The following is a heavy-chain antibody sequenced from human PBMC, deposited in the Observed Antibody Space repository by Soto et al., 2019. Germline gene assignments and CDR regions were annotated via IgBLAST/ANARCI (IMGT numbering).Heavy chain of an antibody. CDR1: GYTFTSYA. CDR2: INAGNGNT. J-gene: IGHJ5*02. Sequence: QVQLVQSGAEVKKPGASVKVSCKASGYTFTSYAMHWVRQAPGQRLEWMGWINAGNGNTKYSQKFQGRVTITRDTSASTAYMELSSLRSEDTAVYYCARDRRIAAAGTKVGWRGWFDPWGQGTLVTVSS. V-gene: IGHV1-3*01. CDR3: ARDRRIAAAGTKVGWRGWFDP. D-gene: IGHD6-13*01.